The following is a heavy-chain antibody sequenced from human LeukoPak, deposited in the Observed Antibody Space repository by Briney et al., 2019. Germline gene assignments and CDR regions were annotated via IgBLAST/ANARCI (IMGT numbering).Heavy chain of an antibody. J-gene: IGHJ4*02. CDR1: GYTFTSYD. CDR2: INTNTGNP. CDR3: AREREDTAMAY. Sequence: ASVKVSCKASGYTFTSYDINWVRQATGQGLEWMGWINTNTGNPTYAQGFTGRFVFSLDTSVSTAYLQISSLKAEDTAVYYCAREREDTAMAYWGQGTLVTVSS. D-gene: IGHD5-18*01. V-gene: IGHV7-4-1*02.